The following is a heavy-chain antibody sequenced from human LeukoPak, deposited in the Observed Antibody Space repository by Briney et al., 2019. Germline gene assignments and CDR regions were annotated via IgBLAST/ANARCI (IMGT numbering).Heavy chain of an antibody. CDR3: ARFVGACSGGSCYSDY. J-gene: IGHJ4*02. D-gene: IGHD2-15*01. Sequence: GESLKISCEGSGYSFVNYWIGWVRQMPGKGLEWMGIIYPRDSDTRYSPSFQGQVTISADKPISTAYLQWNSLKASDTAMYYCARFVGACSGGSCYSDYWGQGTLVTVSS. CDR1: GYSFVNYW. V-gene: IGHV5-51*04. CDR2: IYPRDSDT.